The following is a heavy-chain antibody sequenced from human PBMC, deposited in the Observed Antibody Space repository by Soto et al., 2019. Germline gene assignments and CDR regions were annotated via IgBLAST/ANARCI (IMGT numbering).Heavy chain of an antibody. D-gene: IGHD1-1*01. V-gene: IGHV3-7*01. Sequence: PGGSLRLSCEASGFTLSSSWMSWIRQAPGKGLEWVANTRQDVGQSYLVDSVQGRFTISRDNAKNSVYLQMNSLRAEDTAVYYCERYGIPGLQFDSWGQGTPVTFXP. CDR3: ERYGIPGLQFDS. J-gene: IGHJ4*02. CDR2: TRQDVGQS. CDR1: GFTLSSSW.